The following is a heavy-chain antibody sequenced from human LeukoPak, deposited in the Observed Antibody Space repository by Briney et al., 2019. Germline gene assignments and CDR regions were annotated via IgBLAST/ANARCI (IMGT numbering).Heavy chain of an antibody. CDR1: GYTFTSYY. Sequence: ASVKVSCNASGYTFTSYYMHWVRQAPGQGLEWMGLINPTGGSTGYAQKFQGRVTMTRDMSTSTDYMELSSLRSEDTAIYYCARDNSVGDNAWWFDPWGQGTLVTVSS. V-gene: IGHV1-46*01. CDR2: INPTGGST. J-gene: IGHJ5*02. CDR3: ARDNSVGDNAWWFDP. D-gene: IGHD3-16*01.